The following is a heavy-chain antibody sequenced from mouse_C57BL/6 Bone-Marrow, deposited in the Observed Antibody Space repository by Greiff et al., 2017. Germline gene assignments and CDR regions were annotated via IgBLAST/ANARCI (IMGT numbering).Heavy chain of an antibody. CDR2: INPYNGGT. Sequence: EVQLQQSGPVLVKPGASVKMSCKASGYTFTDYYMNWVKQSHGKSLEWIGVINPYNGGTSYNQKFKGKATLTVDKSSSTAYMELNSLTSEDSAGYYCARGWLLRGYWGQGTTLTVSS. CDR3: ARGWLLRGY. J-gene: IGHJ2*01. D-gene: IGHD2-3*01. V-gene: IGHV1-19*01. CDR1: GYTFTDYY.